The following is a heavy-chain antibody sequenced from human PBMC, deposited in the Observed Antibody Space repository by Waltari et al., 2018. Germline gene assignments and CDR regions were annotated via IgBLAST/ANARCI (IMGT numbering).Heavy chain of an antibody. CDR1: GGTFSSYA. CDR2: IIPIFGTA. Sequence: QVQLVQSGAEVKKPGSSVKVSCKASGGTFSSYAISWVRQAPGQGLEWMGGIIPIFGTANYAQKFQGRATITADESTSTAYMELSSLRSEDTAVYYCARSAKNAYYYDSSGYYYVPDYWGQGTLVTVSS. CDR3: ARSAKNAYYYDSSGYYYVPDY. J-gene: IGHJ4*02. V-gene: IGHV1-69*01. D-gene: IGHD3-22*01.